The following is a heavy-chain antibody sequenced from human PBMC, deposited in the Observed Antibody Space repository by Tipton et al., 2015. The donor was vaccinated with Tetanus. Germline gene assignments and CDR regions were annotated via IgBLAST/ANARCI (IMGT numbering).Heavy chain of an antibody. CDR1: GYRFTTYW. J-gene: IGHJ5*02. Sequence: VQLVQSGAEVKKPGEPVRISCKGSGYRFTTYWITWVRQMPGQGLEWMGTIDPGGFYVNYSPSFQGLVTISTDQSISTAYLQWSGLKASDTAMYFCARHLPNWKDDHWGQGTLVTVSS. D-gene: IGHD1-20*01. CDR3: ARHLPNWKDDH. CDR2: IDPGGFYV. V-gene: IGHV5-10-1*01.